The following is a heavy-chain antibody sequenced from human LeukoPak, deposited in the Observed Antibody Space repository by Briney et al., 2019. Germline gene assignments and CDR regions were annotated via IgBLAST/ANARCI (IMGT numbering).Heavy chain of an antibody. CDR2: ISSSSTYI. CDR1: GFTFSSYS. D-gene: IGHD3-3*01. J-gene: IGHJ4*02. Sequence: PGGSLRLSCAASGFTFSSYSMNWVRQAPGKGLEWVSSISSSSTYIYYADSVKGRFTISRANAKNSLYLQMNSLRAEDTAVYYCARDAYGVVSAATPFDYWGQGTLVTVSS. CDR3: ARDAYGVVSAATPFDY. V-gene: IGHV3-21*01.